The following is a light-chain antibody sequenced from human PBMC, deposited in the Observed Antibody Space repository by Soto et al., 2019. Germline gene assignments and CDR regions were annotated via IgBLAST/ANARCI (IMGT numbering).Light chain of an antibody. V-gene: IGLV1-44*01. CDR1: SSNIGSNT. J-gene: IGLJ2*01. CDR2: SNN. CDR3: AAWDATLNCL. Sequence: QSVLTQPPSASGTPGQRVTISCSGSSSNIGSNTVNWYQQVPGTAPKLLIYSNNQRPSGVPDRFSGSKSGTSASLAISGLQSEDEADYYCAAWDATLNCLSGGGTKRTVL.